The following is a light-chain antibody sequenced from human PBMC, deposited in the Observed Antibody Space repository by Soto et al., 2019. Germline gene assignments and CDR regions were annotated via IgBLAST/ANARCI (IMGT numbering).Light chain of an antibody. V-gene: IGKV3-15*01. CDR3: QQYSKWPIT. CDR1: QSISDT. CDR2: GIS. J-gene: IGKJ5*01. Sequence: EIVMTQSPATLSVSPGGRATLSCRASQSISDTLAWYQQHPGQPPRLLIYGISTRATGIPARFSGSGSGTEFSLTISSLQSEDFAVYYCQQYSKWPITFGQGTRLEIK.